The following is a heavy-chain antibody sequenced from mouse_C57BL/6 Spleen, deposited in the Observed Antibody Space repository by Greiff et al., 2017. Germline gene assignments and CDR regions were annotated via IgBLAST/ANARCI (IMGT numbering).Heavy chain of an antibody. D-gene: IGHD2-4*01. CDR3: AREVYDYNYWYFDV. V-gene: IGHV1-81*01. CDR1: GYTFTSYG. J-gene: IGHJ1*03. CDR2: IYPRSGNT. Sequence: VKLQESGAELARPGASVKLSCKASGYTFTSYGISWVKQRTGQGLEWIGEIYPRSGNTYYNEKFKGKATLTADKSSSTAYMELRSLTSEDSAVYFCAREVYDYNYWYFDVWGTGTTVTVSS.